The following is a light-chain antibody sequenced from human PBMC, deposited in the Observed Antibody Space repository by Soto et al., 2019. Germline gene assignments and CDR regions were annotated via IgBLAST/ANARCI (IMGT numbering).Light chain of an antibody. CDR3: CSYAGSYTPWV. CDR2: EIT. J-gene: IGLJ1*01. Sequence: QSALTQPASVSGSPGQSITISCTGTSTDIGDYNYVSWYQHHPGKAPKLMIYEITNRPSGVSNRFSGSKSGNTASLTISGLQAEDEADYYCCSYAGSYTPWVFGTGTKVTVL. CDR1: STDIGDYNY. V-gene: IGLV2-14*01.